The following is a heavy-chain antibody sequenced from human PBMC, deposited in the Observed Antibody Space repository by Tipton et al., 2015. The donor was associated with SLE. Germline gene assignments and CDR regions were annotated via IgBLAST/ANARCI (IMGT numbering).Heavy chain of an antibody. V-gene: IGHV3-23*01. D-gene: IGHD6-6*01. CDR1: GFSFSTSW. CDR3: ARPSFYRSSDY. Sequence: SLRLSCVVSGFSFSTSWMSWVRQAPGKGLEWVSDFSDGGSSTYYADSVKGRFTISRDNSKNMLYLQMNSLRVEDTAVYYCARPSFYRSSDYWGQGTLVTVSS. CDR2: FSDGGSST. J-gene: IGHJ4*02.